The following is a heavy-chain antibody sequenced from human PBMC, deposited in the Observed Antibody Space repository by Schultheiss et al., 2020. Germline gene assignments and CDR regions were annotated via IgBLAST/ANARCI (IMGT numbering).Heavy chain of an antibody. CDR2: IVVGSGNT. J-gene: IGHJ6*02. V-gene: IGHV1-58*02. CDR1: GFTFTSSA. Sequence: SVKVSCKASGFTFTSSAMQWVRQARGQRLEWIGWIVVGSGNTNYAQKFQERVTITRDMSTSTAYMELSSLRSEDTAVYYCARDLPSVVTNYYGMDVWGQGTTVTFSS. CDR3: ARDLPSVVTNYYGMDV. D-gene: IGHD5-12*01.